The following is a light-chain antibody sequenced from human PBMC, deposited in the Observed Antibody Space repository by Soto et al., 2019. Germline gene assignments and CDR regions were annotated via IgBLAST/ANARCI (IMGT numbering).Light chain of an antibody. CDR3: LQYSSYPWT. Sequence: DIQMTQSPSSLSASVGDRVTITCRASQDVRDDLGWYQQTPGKAPERLIYEASTLHRGVPSRFRGSGSGTEFTLTISSLQPEDFATYYCLQYSSYPWTFGLGTNVEIK. CDR1: QDVRDD. J-gene: IGKJ1*01. V-gene: IGKV1-17*01. CDR2: EAS.